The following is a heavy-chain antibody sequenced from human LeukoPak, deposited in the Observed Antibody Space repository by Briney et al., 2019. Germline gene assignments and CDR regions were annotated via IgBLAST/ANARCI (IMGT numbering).Heavy chain of an antibody. Sequence: GSLRLSCAASGFTFSSYAMSWIRQPPGKGLEWIGSIYHSGSTYYNPSLKSRVTISVDTSKNQFSLKLSSVTAADTAVYYCARVVVINAPYFDYWGQGTLVTVSS. D-gene: IGHD3-22*01. J-gene: IGHJ4*02. CDR3: ARVVVINAPYFDY. V-gene: IGHV4-38-2*01. CDR1: GFTFSSYA. CDR2: IYHSGST.